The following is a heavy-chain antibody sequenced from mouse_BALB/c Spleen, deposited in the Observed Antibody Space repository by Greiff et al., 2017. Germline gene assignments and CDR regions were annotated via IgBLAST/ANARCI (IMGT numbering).Heavy chain of an antibody. V-gene: IGHV1-4*01. CDR1: GYTFTSYT. Sequence: VQLQQSGAELARPGASVKMSCKASGYTFTSYTMHWVKQRPGQGLEWIGYINPSSGYTNYNQKFKDKATLTADKSSSTAYMQLSSLTSEDSAVYYCARAYYGSSYPFYYAMDYWGQGTSVTVSS. D-gene: IGHD1-1*01. J-gene: IGHJ4*01. CDR2: INPSSGYT. CDR3: ARAYYGSSYPFYYAMDY.